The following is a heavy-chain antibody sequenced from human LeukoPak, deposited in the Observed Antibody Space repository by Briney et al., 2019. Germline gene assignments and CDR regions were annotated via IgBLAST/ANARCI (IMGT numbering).Heavy chain of an antibody. CDR2: INNDGSST. V-gene: IGHV3-74*01. D-gene: IGHD2-8*02. Sequence: PGGSLRLSCAASGCTFSSYWMHWVRQAPGKGLVWVSLINNDGSSTSYADSVKGRFTISTDEAKNTLYLQMNSLRAEDTAVYYCARVWSYYYFDYWGQGTLVTVSS. J-gene: IGHJ4*02. CDR3: ARVWSYYYFDY. CDR1: GCTFSSYW.